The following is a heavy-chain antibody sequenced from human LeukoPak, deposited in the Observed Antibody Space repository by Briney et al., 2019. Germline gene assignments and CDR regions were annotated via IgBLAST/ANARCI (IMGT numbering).Heavy chain of an antibody. J-gene: IGHJ4*02. CDR2: IIPIFGTA. CDR1: GGTFSSYA. D-gene: IGHD4-17*01. Sequence: SVKVSCKASGGTFSSYAISWVQQAPGQGLEWMGGIIPIFGTANYAQKFQGRVTITADKSTSTAYMELRSLRSDDTAVYYCARGYGDYPFDYWGQGTLVTVSS. CDR3: ARGYGDYPFDY. V-gene: IGHV1-69*06.